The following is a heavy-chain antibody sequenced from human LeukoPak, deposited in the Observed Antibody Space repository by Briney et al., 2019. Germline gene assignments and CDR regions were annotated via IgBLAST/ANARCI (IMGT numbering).Heavy chain of an antibody. V-gene: IGHV3-30*02. J-gene: IGHJ3*01. CDR1: GFTLWTYG. Sequence: PGGSLRLSCAASGFTLWTYGMHWVRQAPGKGLEWVTFIRYDGSDKYYADSVKGRFTISRDNSKNTLFLQMNSLRVADTAVYYCAKRADYYDSSRALYDAFDLWGQGTMVTVSS. D-gene: IGHD3-16*01. CDR3: AKRADYYDSSRALYDAFDL. CDR2: IRYDGSDK.